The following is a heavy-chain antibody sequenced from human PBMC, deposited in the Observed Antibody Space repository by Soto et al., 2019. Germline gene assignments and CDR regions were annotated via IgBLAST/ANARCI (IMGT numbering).Heavy chain of an antibody. CDR1: AGSVNSGRHL. CDR3: ARDFAYFDS. V-gene: IGHV4-61*01. CDR2: VYYTART. J-gene: IGHJ4*02. Sequence: SLTWPPRAGSVNSGRHLLICNRPPSGKRPERIGSVYYTARTSYSPSLKSRVCISMDTSKIQFSLNLDSVTAADTAVYFCARDFAYFDSWGQGTLVTVSS. D-gene: IGHD3-3*01.